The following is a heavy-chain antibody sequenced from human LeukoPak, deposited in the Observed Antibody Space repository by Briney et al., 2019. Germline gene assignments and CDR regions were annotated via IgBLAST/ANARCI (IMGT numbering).Heavy chain of an antibody. D-gene: IGHD3-16*01. V-gene: IGHV3-23*01. CDR3: AKVPGGKGWNFDS. CDR2: IDYAGGA. Sequence: PGGSLRLSCAGSGFTLNNYGMTWVRQTPGKGLEWVSAIDYAGGAYYTDSVKGRFTISRDNFKNTLYLQMNSLRAEDTAVYYCAKVPGGKGWNFDSWGQGTQVTVSS. CDR1: GFTLNNYG. J-gene: IGHJ4*02.